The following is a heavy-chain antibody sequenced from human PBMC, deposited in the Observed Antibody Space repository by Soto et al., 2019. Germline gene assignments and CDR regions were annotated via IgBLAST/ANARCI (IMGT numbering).Heavy chain of an antibody. V-gene: IGHV1-18*01. Sequence: ASLKVSCKASGYTFTSYGISWVRQAPGQGLEWMGWISAYNGNTNYAQKLQGRVTMTTDTSTSTAYMELRSLRSDDTAVYYCARDGGITMVRGARWYYYYGMDVWGQGTTVTVSS. J-gene: IGHJ6*02. CDR2: ISAYNGNT. D-gene: IGHD3-10*01. CDR3: ARDGGITMVRGARWYYYYGMDV. CDR1: GYTFTSYG.